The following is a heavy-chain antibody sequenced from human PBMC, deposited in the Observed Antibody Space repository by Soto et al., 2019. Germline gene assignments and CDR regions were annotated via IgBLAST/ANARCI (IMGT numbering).Heavy chain of an antibody. CDR2: IKSKTAGGTT. V-gene: IGHV3-15*07. J-gene: IGHJ4*02. CDR1: GVTFSNAW. Sequence: EVQLVESGGGLVKPGGSLRLSCAASGVTFSNAWMNWVHQAPGKGLEWVGRIKSKTAGGTTDYAAPVKGRFTISRDDSKNTLYLQINSLETEDTAVYYCAADRCLNGECDLGWWWGQGTLVTVSS. D-gene: IGHD2-8*01. CDR3: AADRCLNGECDLGWW.